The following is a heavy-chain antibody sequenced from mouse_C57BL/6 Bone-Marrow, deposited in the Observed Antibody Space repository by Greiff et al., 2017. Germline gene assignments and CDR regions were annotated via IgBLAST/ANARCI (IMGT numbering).Heavy chain of an antibody. CDR1: GYTFTDYY. D-gene: IGHD2-5*01. CDR3: ARRSNYLYAMDY. CDR2: INPNNGGT. V-gene: IGHV1-26*01. J-gene: IGHJ4*01. Sequence: EVQLQQSGPELVKPGASVKISCKASGYTFTDYYMNWVKQSHGKSLEWIGDINPNNGGTSYNQKFKGKATLTVDKSSSTAYMELRSLTSEDSAVXYCARRSNYLYAMDYWGQGTSVTVSS.